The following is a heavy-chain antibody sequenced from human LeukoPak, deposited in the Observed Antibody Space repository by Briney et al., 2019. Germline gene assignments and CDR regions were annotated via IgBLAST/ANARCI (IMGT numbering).Heavy chain of an antibody. CDR2: IYYSGST. CDR1: GGSISSYY. CDR3: AREGPFYGDPY. Sequence: PSETLSLTCIVSGGSISSYYWSWIRQPPGKGLEWIGYIYYSGSTNYNPSLKSRVTMSVDTSKNQFSLKLSSVTAADTAVYYCAREGPFYGDPYWGQGTLVTVSS. D-gene: IGHD4-17*01. V-gene: IGHV4-59*12. J-gene: IGHJ4*02.